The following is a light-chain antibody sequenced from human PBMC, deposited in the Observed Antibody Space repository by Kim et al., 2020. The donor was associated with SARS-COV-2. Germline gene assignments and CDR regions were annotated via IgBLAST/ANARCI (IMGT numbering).Light chain of an antibody. CDR2: YDS. CDR1: NIGSKS. Sequence: APGKTARITCGRNNIGSKSEHWYQQKPGQAPVLVIYYDSDRPSGIPERFSGSNSWNTATLTISRVEAGDEADYYCQVWDSSSDHPVFGGGTQLTVL. J-gene: IGLJ3*02. CDR3: QVWDSSSDHPV. V-gene: IGLV3-21*04.